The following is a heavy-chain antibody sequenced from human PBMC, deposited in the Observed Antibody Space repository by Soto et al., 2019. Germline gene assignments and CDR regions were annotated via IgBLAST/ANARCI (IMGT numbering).Heavy chain of an antibody. CDR3: ASRHCSGGRCPTPGFHS. CDR2: IFFTGNI. J-gene: IGHJ4*02. V-gene: IGHV4-39*01. D-gene: IGHD2-15*01. Sequence: NPSETLSLASTVYVASLSSISYYCGWGRQPPWKGQEWVGSIFFTGNIYYNPSLKSRVTISVDTSRNQFTLMGNSVTAADTAVYYCASRHCSGGRCPTPGFHSWGQAAPVTLSS. CDR1: VASLSSISYY.